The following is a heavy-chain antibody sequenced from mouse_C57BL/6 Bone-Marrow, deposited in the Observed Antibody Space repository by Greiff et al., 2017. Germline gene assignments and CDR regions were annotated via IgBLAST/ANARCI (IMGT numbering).Heavy chain of an antibody. Sequence: VQLQQPGAELVKPGASVKLSCKASGYTFPSYWMHWVKQRPGQGLEWIGMIHPNSGSTNYNEKFKSKATLTVDKSSSTAYMQLSSLTSEDSAVYYCARGGADYSLDYWGQGTTLTVSS. D-gene: IGHD2-12*01. CDR1: GYTFPSYW. CDR3: ARGGADYSLDY. CDR2: IHPNSGST. J-gene: IGHJ2*01. V-gene: IGHV1-64*01.